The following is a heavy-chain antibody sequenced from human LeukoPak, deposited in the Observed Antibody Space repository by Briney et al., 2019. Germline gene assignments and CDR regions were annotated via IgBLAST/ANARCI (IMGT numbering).Heavy chain of an antibody. CDR2: ISGSGSTI. Sequence: GGSLRLSCAASGFTFTNYEMNWVRQAPGKGLEWISYISGSGSTIYYADSVKGLFTISRDNAKNSLYLQMNSLRAEDTAVCYCARGGYSDSSAADMTWGQGTLVTVSS. J-gene: IGHJ5*02. CDR3: ARGGYSDSSAADMT. V-gene: IGHV3-48*03. D-gene: IGHD3-22*01. CDR1: GFTFTNYE.